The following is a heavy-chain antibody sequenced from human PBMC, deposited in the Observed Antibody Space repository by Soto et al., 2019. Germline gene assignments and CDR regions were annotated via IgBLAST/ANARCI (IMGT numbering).Heavy chain of an antibody. V-gene: IGHV3-23*01. J-gene: IGHJ3*02. CDR3: ATDRSSGWYRDAFDI. Sequence: SGGSLRLSCAASGFTFSSYAMSWVRQAPGKGLEWVSAISGSGGSTYYADSVKGRFTISRDNSKNTLYLQMNSLRAEDTAVYYCATDRSSGWYRDAFDIWGQGTMVTVSS. D-gene: IGHD6-19*01. CDR1: GFTFSSYA. CDR2: ISGSGGST.